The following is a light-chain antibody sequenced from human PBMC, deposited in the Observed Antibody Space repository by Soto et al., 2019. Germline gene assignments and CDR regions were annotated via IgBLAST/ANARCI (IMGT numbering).Light chain of an antibody. J-gene: IGKJ1*01. CDR2: GAS. Sequence: IMLNNSPSDLPLSPRERATLSCRASQSVNIYLAWYQQKPGQAPRLLIYGASTRATGIPARFSGSGSETEFTLTISSLQAEDSAVYFCQQYNNWPMWTFGQGTKVDIK. V-gene: IGKV3-15*01. CDR1: QSVNIY. CDR3: QQYNNWPMWT.